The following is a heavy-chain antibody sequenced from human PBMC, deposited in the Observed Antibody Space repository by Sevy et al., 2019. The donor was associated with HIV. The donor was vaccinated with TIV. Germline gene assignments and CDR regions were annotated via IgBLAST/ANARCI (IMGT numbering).Heavy chain of an antibody. J-gene: IGHJ4*02. V-gene: IGHV4-59*08. CDR3: AGENAWGRGYS. Sequence: SEILSLTCTVSGGSITSLYWNWIRQPPGKGLEWFANIYYNGHINYNPSLKSRVTLSLDTSKNQYSPRLSSVTAADTAMYYCAGENAWGRGYSWDQGTLVTVSS. CDR2: IYYNGHI. CDR1: GGSITSLY. D-gene: IGHD1-26*01.